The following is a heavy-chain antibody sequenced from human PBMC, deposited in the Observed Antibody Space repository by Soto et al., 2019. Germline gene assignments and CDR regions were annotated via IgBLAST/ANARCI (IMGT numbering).Heavy chain of an antibody. Sequence: PVGSLRLSCASSVFTFSSYWMHCVRQAPGKWLVWVSYIDTDGSDTKYEDSVKGRFNISRDNAKNTVYLQMNSLRADDTAVYYCATLNRFGSDYWGQGTLVTVS. D-gene: IGHD5-18*01. V-gene: IGHV3-74*03. CDR3: ATLNRFGSDY. CDR1: VFTFSSYW. J-gene: IGHJ4*02. CDR2: IDTDGSDT.